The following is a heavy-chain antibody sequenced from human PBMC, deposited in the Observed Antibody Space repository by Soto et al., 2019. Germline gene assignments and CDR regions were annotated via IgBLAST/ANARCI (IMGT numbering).Heavy chain of an antibody. J-gene: IGHJ4*02. CDR1: GYSFTGYY. Sequence: VASVKVSCKASGYSFTGYYIHWLRQAPGQGLEWMGWIYPNSGDTKSAQKFQGRLTLTRDTSITTAYMELSSLRSDDTAIYYCASLQTSGWYGVHCGQRNLVTVYS. CDR2: IYPNSGDT. V-gene: IGHV1-2*02. D-gene: IGHD6-19*01. CDR3: ASLQTSGWYGVH.